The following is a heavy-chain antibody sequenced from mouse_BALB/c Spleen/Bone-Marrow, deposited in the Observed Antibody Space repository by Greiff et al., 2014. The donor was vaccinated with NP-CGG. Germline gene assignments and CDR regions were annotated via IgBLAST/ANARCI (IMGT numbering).Heavy chain of an antibody. CDR2: ITRGGNT. J-gene: IGHJ2*01. Sequence: EVQLVESGGGLVKPGGSLKLSCAASGFTFSSYAMSWVRQTPEKRLEWVASITRGGNTYYPDSVKGRFTISRDNAGDILYLQMSSLRSEDTAMYYCARGEIYYYGSTHYFDYWGQGTTLTVSS. V-gene: IGHV5-6-5*01. D-gene: IGHD1-1*01. CDR1: GFTFSSYA. CDR3: ARGEIYYYGSTHYFDY.